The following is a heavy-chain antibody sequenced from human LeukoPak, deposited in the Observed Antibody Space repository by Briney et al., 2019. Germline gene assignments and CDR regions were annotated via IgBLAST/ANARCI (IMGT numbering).Heavy chain of an antibody. V-gene: IGHV1-2*02. D-gene: IGHD3-10*01. Sequence: ASVKVSCKASGYTFTGYYMHWVRQAPGQGLEWMGWINPNSGGTNYAQKFKGRVTMTRDTSISTAYMELSRLRSDDTAVYYCARGRYAVRGTNFAYWGQGTLVTVSS. CDR1: GYTFTGYY. J-gene: IGHJ4*02. CDR2: INPNSGGT. CDR3: ARGRYAVRGTNFAY.